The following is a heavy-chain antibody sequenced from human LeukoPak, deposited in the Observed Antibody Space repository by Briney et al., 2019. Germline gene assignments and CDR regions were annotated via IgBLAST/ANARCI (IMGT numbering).Heavy chain of an antibody. Sequence: SQTLSLTCAVSGGSISSGGYSWRWIRQPPGKGLHWFGYIYHSRSTYYNPSLKSRVTISVDRSKNQCSLKLSSVTAAETGVYYCARGFHYGDYGVYFDLWGRDTLVTVSS. CDR3: ARGFHYGDYGVYFDL. D-gene: IGHD4-17*01. CDR1: GGSISSGGYS. V-gene: IGHV4-30-2*01. J-gene: IGHJ2*01. CDR2: IYHSRST.